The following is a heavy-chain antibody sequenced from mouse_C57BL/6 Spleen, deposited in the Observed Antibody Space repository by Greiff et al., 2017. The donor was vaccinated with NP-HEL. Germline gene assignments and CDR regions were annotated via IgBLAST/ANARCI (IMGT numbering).Heavy chain of an antibody. CDR2: IYPGDGDT. CDR3: ANIYYGYDEGFAY. J-gene: IGHJ3*01. D-gene: IGHD2-2*01. CDR1: GYAFSSYW. V-gene: IGHV1-80*01. Sequence: QVHVKQSGAELVKPGASVKISCKASGYAFSSYWMNWVKQRPGKGLEWIGQIYPGDGDTNYNGKFKGKATLTADKSSSTAYMQLSSLTSEDSAVYFCANIYYGYDEGFAYWGQGTLVTVSA.